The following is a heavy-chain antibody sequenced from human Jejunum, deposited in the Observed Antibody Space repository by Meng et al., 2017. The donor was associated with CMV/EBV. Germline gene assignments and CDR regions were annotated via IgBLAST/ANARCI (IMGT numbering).Heavy chain of an antibody. CDR3: ARKISSGYYLNWFDP. CDR2: FFYTGKT. Sequence: SGGSISSGDFYWTWIRQRPGKGLEWIGYFFYTGKTNYNPSLESRVTISVDKSKNQFFLQMTSLTAADTAVYYCARKISSGYYLNWFDPWGRGTLVTVSS. CDR1: GGSISSGDFY. V-gene: IGHV4-30-4*05. D-gene: IGHD3-22*01. J-gene: IGHJ5*02.